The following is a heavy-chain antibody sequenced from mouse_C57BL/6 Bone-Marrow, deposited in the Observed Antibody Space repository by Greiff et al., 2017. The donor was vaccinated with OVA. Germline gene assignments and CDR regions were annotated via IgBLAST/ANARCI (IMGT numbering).Heavy chain of an antibody. J-gene: IGHJ4*01. CDR1: GYTFTSYW. D-gene: IGHD3-1*01. CDR2: IDPSDSYT. Sequence: QVQLKQPGAELVRPGTSVKLSCKASGYTFTSYWMHWVKQRPGQGLEWIGVIDPSDSYTNYNQKFKGKATLTVDTSSSTAYMQLSSLTSEDSAVYYCARSGGPHAMDYWGQGTSVTVSS. V-gene: IGHV1-59*01. CDR3: ARSGGPHAMDY.